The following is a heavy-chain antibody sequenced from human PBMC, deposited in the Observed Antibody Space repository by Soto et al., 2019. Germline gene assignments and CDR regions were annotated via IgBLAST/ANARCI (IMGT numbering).Heavy chain of an antibody. CDR2: VIPLFGTS. CDR3: ARELKAGGHFGMDV. CDR1: GGAFSTYA. V-gene: IGHV1-69*06. J-gene: IGHJ6*02. D-gene: IGHD3-16*01. Sequence: QVQLVQSGAEVKKPGSSVKVACQASGGAFSTYAISWMRQAPGQGLEWMGGVIPLFGTSNYLPKFQGRVTIAADRSTETVYMELSRLRFDDTAVYFCARELKAGGHFGMDVWGQGTTVTVSS.